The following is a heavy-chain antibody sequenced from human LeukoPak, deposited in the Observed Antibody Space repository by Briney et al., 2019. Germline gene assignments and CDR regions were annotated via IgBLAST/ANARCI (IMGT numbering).Heavy chain of an antibody. CDR1: GYRFTSHW. J-gene: IGHJ4*02. V-gene: IGHV5-51*01. Sequence: GESPKISCQGSGYRFTSHWIGWVRQMPGKGLEWMGIIHPGDSDTRYSPSFQGQVTIAADKSISTAYLQWSSLKASDTAMYYCARLSYYDSSGYYGFDYWGQGSLVTVSS. D-gene: IGHD3-22*01. CDR3: ARLSYYDSSGYYGFDY. CDR2: IHPGDSDT.